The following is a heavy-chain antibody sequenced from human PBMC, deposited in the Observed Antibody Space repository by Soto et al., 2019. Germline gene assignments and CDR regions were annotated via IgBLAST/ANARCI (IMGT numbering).Heavy chain of an antibody. D-gene: IGHD1-26*01. CDR2: ISYTGDT. Sequence: QVQLRESGPGLLKALETLSLTCSVSGDSVSSDRYFWTWIRQPPGKGLEWIAYISYTGDTNYNPSLKSRVTISVDTSRNQFSLTLTSVTAADTAVYFCARIVVGATVDLWGQGSLVTVSS. CDR3: ARIVVGATVDL. CDR1: GDSVSSDRYF. J-gene: IGHJ5*02. V-gene: IGHV4-61*01.